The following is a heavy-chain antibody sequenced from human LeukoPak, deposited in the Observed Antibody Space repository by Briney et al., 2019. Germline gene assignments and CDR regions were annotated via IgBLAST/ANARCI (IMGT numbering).Heavy chain of an antibody. CDR3: AKLGKTENHYGSGRFSYYYYMDV. CDR1: GFTFSSYE. CDR2: ISSSGSTI. D-gene: IGHD3-10*01. J-gene: IGHJ6*03. Sequence: GGSLRLSCAASGFTFSSYEMNWVRQAPGKGLEWVSYISSSGSTIYYADSVKGRFTISRDNSKNKLYLQMNSLRAEDTAVYYCAKLGKTENHYGSGRFSYYYYMDVWGKGTTVTISS. V-gene: IGHV3-48*03.